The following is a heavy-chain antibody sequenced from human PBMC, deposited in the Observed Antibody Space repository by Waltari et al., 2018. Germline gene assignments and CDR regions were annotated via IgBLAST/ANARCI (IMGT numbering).Heavy chain of an antibody. Sequence: QVQLQESGPGLVKPSETLSLTCTVSGGSISSYYWSWIWQPPGKGLEWIGYIYYSGSTNYNPSLKSRVTISVDTSKNQFSLKLSSVTAADTAVYYCARGKIAAAGTGVAYWGQGTLVTVSS. D-gene: IGHD6-13*01. CDR1: GGSISSYY. CDR3: ARGKIAAAGTGVAY. J-gene: IGHJ4*02. CDR2: IYYSGST. V-gene: IGHV4-59*01.